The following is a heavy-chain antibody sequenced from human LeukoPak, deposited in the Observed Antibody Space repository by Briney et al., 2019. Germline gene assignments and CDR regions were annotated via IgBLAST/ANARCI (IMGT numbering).Heavy chain of an antibody. V-gene: IGHV4-30-4*08. D-gene: IGHD3-22*01. CDR3: AGGFKYYYDSSGYPQY. CDR1: GDSISSGDYY. Sequence: SQTLSLTCTVFGDSISSGDYYWSWIRQPPGKGLEWIGYIYYSGSTYYNPSLKSRVTMSVDTSKNQFSLKLSSVTAADTAVYYCAGGFKYYYDSSGYPQYWGQGTLVTVSS. J-gene: IGHJ4*02. CDR2: IYYSGST.